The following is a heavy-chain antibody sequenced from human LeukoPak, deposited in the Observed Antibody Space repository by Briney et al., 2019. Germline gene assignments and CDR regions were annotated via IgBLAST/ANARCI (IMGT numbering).Heavy chain of an antibody. Sequence: ATVKVSCKASGYTFTSYGISWVRQAPGQGLEWMGWISAYNGNTNYAQKLQGRVTMTTDTSTSTAYMELRSLRSDDTAVHYCARDNVLLWFGELFASHAFDIWGQGTMVTVSS. J-gene: IGHJ3*02. CDR2: ISAYNGNT. CDR3: ARDNVLLWFGELFASHAFDI. CDR1: GYTFTSYG. D-gene: IGHD3-10*01. V-gene: IGHV1-18*01.